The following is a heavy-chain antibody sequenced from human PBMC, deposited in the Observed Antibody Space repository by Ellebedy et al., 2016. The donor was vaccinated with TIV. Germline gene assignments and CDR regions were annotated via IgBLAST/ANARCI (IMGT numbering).Heavy chain of an antibody. V-gene: IGHV3-21*01. CDR1: GFIFSTYS. CDR3: ARGWVTVTSITPFDY. CDR2: ISSSSSYI. Sequence: PGGSLRLSCAASGFIFSTYSMNWVRQTPGRGLEWVSSISSSSSYIYYADSVKGRFTISRDNAKNSLYLQMNSLRVEDTAVYYCARGWVTVTSITPFDYWGQGTLVTVSS. J-gene: IGHJ4*02. D-gene: IGHD4-17*01.